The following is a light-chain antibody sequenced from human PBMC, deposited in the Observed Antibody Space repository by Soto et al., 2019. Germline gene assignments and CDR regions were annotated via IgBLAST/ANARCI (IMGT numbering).Light chain of an antibody. V-gene: IGLV2-23*01. CDR3: CSYAGSSTWV. CDR2: EDS. J-gene: IGLJ3*02. CDR1: SSDVGRYNL. Sequence: QSALTQPASVSGSPGQTITISCTGTSSDVGRYNLVSWYQKHPGKAPNLMIYEDSKRPSGVSNRFSGFTSGHMASLTISGLQAEDEADYYCCSYAGSSTWVFGGGTKLTVL.